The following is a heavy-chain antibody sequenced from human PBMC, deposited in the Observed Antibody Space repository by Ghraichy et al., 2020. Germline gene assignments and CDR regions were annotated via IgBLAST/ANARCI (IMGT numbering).Heavy chain of an antibody. D-gene: IGHD2-15*01. V-gene: IGHV4-59*01. CDR3: ARLGNPATPSPIY. Sequence: SETPSLTCTVSGGSLSGYYWSWIRQPPGKGLEWIAYVYNSGSTNYNPSLKSRVTMSVDTSKNQFSLKLSSVTAADAAVYYCARLGNPATPSPIYWGQGTLVTVSS. J-gene: IGHJ4*02. CDR1: GGSLSGYY. CDR2: VYNSGST.